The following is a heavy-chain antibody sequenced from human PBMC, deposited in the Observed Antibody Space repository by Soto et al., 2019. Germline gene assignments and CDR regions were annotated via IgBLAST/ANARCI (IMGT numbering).Heavy chain of an antibody. CDR2: ISYDGSNK. D-gene: IGHD4-4*01. Sequence: QVQLVESVGGVVQPGRSLRLSCAASGFTFSNYAMHWVRQAPGKGLEWVAVISYDGSNKYYADSVKGRFTISRDNSKNTLYLQMNSLRAEDTAVYYCARPLWRDDYNWGYFDLWGRGTLVTVSS. CDR1: GFTFSNYA. V-gene: IGHV3-30-3*01. J-gene: IGHJ2*01. CDR3: ARPLWRDDYNWGYFDL.